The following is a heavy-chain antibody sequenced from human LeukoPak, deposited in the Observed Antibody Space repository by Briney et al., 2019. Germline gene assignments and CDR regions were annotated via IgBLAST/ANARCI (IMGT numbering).Heavy chain of an antibody. Sequence: ASVKVSCKASGYTFTSYGISWVRQAPGQGLEWMGWISAYNGNTNYAQKLQGRVTMTTDTSTSTAYMELRSLRSDDTAVYYCARDGRYYDSSGDEEIDYWGQGTLVTVYS. CDR3: ARDGRYYDSSGDEEIDY. CDR2: ISAYNGNT. D-gene: IGHD3-22*01. J-gene: IGHJ4*02. CDR1: GYTFTSYG. V-gene: IGHV1-18*01.